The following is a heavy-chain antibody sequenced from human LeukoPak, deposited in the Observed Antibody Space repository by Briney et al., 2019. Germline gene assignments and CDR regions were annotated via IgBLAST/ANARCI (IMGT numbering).Heavy chain of an antibody. CDR2: IYSGGST. V-gene: IGHV3-53*01. D-gene: IGHD4-17*01. CDR3: ARDLEDYGDLDYFDY. J-gene: IGHJ4*02. CDR1: GFTVSSNY. Sequence: GGSLRLSCAASGFTVSSNYMSWVRQAPGKGLEWVSVIYSGGSTYYADSVKGRFTISRDNAKNSLYLQMNSLRAEDTAVYYCARDLEDYGDLDYFDYWGQGTLVTVSS.